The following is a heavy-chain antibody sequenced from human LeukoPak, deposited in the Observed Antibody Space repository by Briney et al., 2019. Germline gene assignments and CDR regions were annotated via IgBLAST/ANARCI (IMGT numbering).Heavy chain of an antibody. D-gene: IGHD2-2*01. CDR1: GYSISSGDY. J-gene: IGHJ4*02. CDR2: IYHSGST. V-gene: IGHV4-38-2*02. Sequence: SETLSLTCTVSGYSISSGDYWGWIRQPPGKGLEWIGTIYHSGSTYYNPSLKSRVTISVDTSKNQFSLKLTSVTAADTAVYYCARVRGYCSSTICYRYYFDYWGQGTLVTVSS. CDR3: ARVRGYCSSTICYRYYFDY.